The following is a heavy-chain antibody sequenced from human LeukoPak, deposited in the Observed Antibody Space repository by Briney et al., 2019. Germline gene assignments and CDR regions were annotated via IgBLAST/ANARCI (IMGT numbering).Heavy chain of an antibody. CDR3: AKGGLIAVAGFY. J-gene: IGHJ3*01. V-gene: IGHV3-23*01. CDR2: ISGSGGST. Sequence: GGSLRLSCAASGFTFSSYAMSWVRQAPGKGLEWVSAISGSGGSTHYADSVKGRFTISRDNSKNTLYLQMNSLRAEDTAVYYCAKGGLIAVAGFYWGQGTMVTVSS. D-gene: IGHD6-19*01. CDR1: GFTFSSYA.